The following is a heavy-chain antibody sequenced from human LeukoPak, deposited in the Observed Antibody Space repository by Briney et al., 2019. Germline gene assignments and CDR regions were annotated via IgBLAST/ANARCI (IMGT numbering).Heavy chain of an antibody. V-gene: IGHV4-59*01. J-gene: IGHJ4*02. CDR1: GGSISSYY. Sequence: SETLSLTCIVSGGSISSYYWSWIRQPPGKGLEWIGYIYYSGSTNYNPSLKSRVTISVDTSKNQFSLKLSSVTAADTAVYYCARGRSGSYIRPYYYFDYWGQGTLVTVSS. CDR2: IYYSGST. CDR3: ARGRSGSYIRPYYYFDY. D-gene: IGHD1-26*01.